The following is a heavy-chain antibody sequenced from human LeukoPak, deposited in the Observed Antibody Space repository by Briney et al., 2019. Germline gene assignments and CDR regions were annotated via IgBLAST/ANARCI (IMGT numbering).Heavy chain of an antibody. CDR3: AKDPIMITFGGAYPPTPNDY. V-gene: IGHV3-23*01. CDR2: ISGSGGST. J-gene: IGHJ4*02. Sequence: PGGSLRLSCAASGFTFSSYAMSWVRQAPGKGLEWVSAISGSGGSTYYADSVKGRFTISRDNSKNTLYLQMNSLRAEDTAVYYCAKDPIMITFGGAYPPTPNDYWGQGTLVTVSS. D-gene: IGHD3-16*01. CDR1: GFTFSSYA.